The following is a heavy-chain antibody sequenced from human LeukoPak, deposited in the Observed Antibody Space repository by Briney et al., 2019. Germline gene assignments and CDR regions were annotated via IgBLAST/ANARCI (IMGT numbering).Heavy chain of an antibody. V-gene: IGHV5-51*01. J-gene: IGHJ3*02. Sequence: GECLQISCKGSGYSFISYWIGWVRQMPGKGLEWMGIIHPGDSDTRYSPSFQGQVTISADKSISAAYLQWSSLKTSDTAMYYCARRRRIAVVNDAFDIWGQGTMVTVSS. D-gene: IGHD6-19*01. CDR2: IHPGDSDT. CDR3: ARRRRIAVVNDAFDI. CDR1: GYSFISYW.